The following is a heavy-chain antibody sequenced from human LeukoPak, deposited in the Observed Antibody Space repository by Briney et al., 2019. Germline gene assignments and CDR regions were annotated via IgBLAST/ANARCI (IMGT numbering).Heavy chain of an antibody. Sequence: SGPTLVNPTQTLTLTCTFSGFSLNTRGVGVGWIRQPPGRALEWLALIYWDDDRRYSPSLKSRLTITRDTSKNQVVLTMTNMDPVDTATYFCAHRKNYYDSSVFDNWGQGTLVTVSS. CDR3: AHRKNYYDSSVFDN. CDR1: GFSLNTRGVG. CDR2: IYWDDDR. V-gene: IGHV2-5*02. D-gene: IGHD3-22*01. J-gene: IGHJ4*02.